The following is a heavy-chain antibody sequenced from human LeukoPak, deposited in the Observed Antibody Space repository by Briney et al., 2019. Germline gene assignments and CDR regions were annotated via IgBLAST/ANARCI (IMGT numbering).Heavy chain of an antibody. V-gene: IGHV3-66*01. CDR1: GFTVSTNY. CDR3: ARAQRLNYYDSSGFDY. D-gene: IGHD3-22*01. CDR2: IYRHGGT. J-gene: IGHJ4*02. Sequence: ETGGSLRLSCAASGFTVSTNYVSWVRQAPGKGLEWVSVIYRHGGTAYADSVQGRFSISRDNSKNMVDLQMNSLRAEDTAVYYCARAQRLNYYDSSGFDYWGQGTLVTVSS.